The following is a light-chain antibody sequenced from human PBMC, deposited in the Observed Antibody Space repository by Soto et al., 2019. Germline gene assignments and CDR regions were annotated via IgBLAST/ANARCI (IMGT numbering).Light chain of an antibody. V-gene: IGLV1-40*01. CDR2: GNS. CDR1: SSNIGAGYD. Sequence: QSVLTQPPSVSGAPGQRVTISCTRSSSNIGAGYDVHWYQQLPGTAPKLLIYGNSNRPSGVPDRFSGSKSGTSASLAITGLQAEDEADYYCQSYDSSLSGWAFGRGTKLTVL. J-gene: IGLJ3*02. CDR3: QSYDSSLSGWA.